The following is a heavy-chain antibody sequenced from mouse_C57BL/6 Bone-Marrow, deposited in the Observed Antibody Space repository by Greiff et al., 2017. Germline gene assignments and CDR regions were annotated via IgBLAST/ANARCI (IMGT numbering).Heavy chain of an antibody. D-gene: IGHD2-4*01. J-gene: IGHJ3*01. V-gene: IGHV1-64*01. CDR1: GYTFTSYW. CDR2: IHPNSGST. CDR3: ARDDCPWFAY. Sequence: VQLQQPGAELVKPGASVKLSCKASGYTFTSYWMHWVKQRPGQGLEWIGMIHPNSGSTNYNEKFKSKATLTVDKSSSTAYMQLSSLTSEDSAVYYCARDDCPWFAYWGQGTLVTVSA.